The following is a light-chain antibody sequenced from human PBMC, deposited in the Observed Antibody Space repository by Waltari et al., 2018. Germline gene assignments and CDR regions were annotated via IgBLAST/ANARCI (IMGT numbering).Light chain of an antibody. CDR1: QSVGRS. CDR3: QHYVRLPAT. J-gene: IGKJ1*01. CDR2: GAS. Sequence: EIVLTQSPGTLSLSPGERATLSCRASQSVGRSLAWYQQKPGQAPRLLIYGASNRTTGIPDRFSGSGSGTDFSLTISRLGLEDFAVYYCQHYVRLPATFGQGTKVEIK. V-gene: IGKV3-20*01.